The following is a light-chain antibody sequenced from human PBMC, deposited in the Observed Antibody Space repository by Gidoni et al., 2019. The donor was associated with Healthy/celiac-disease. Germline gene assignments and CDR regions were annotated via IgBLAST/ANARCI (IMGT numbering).Light chain of an antibody. CDR2: GAS. Sequence: EIVLTQSPGTLSLSPGERATLSCRASQSVSSSYLVWYQQKPGQPPRLLSYGASSRATGIPDRFSGSGSGTDFTLTISRLEPEDFAVYYCQQYGSSPLTFGGGTKVEIK. CDR1: QSVSSSY. V-gene: IGKV3-20*01. J-gene: IGKJ4*01. CDR3: QQYGSSPLT.